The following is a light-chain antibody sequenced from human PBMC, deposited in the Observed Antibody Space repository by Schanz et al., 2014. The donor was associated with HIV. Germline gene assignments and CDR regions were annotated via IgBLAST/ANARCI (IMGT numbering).Light chain of an antibody. CDR3: AAWDDSLSGYV. J-gene: IGLJ1*01. CDR2: RNN. V-gene: IGLV1-47*01. Sequence: QSVLTQPPSVSGAPGQRITISCTGSSSNIGAGYYVHWYQQLPGTAPKLLIYRNNQRPSGVPDRFSGSKSGTSASLAISGLRSEDEADYYCAAWDDSLSGYVFGTGTKLTVL. CDR1: SSNIGAGYY.